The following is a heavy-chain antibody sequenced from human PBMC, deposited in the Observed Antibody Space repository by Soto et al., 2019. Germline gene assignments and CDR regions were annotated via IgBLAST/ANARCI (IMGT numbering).Heavy chain of an antibody. CDR1: GFTFSSYD. V-gene: IGHV3-30*04. CDR3: VRKLGA. Sequence: QVQLVESGGGVVQPGRSLRLSCTTSGFTFSSYDMNWVLQAPGKGLEWVAVISYDGKNEHYADSVKGRFTISRDSSKNTLYLQMNNLRPEDTAVYHCVRKLGAWGQGTLVTVSS. D-gene: IGHD7-27*01. J-gene: IGHJ5*02. CDR2: ISYDGKNE.